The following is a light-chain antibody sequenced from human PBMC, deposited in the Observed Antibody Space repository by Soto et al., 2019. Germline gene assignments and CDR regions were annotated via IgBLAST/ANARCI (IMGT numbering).Light chain of an antibody. Sequence: DIVMTQSPDSLAVSLGERATINCKSSQSVLYSSNNKNYLAWYQQKPGQPPKLLIYWASTRESGVPDRFSGSRSGTDFTLTISSLQAEDVAVYYCQEYYSTPYTFVQGTKLEIK. V-gene: IGKV4-1*01. CDR2: WAS. CDR3: QEYYSTPYT. J-gene: IGKJ2*01. CDR1: QSVLYSSNNKNY.